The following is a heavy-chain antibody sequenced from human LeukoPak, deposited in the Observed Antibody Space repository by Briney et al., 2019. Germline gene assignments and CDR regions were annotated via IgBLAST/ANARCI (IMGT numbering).Heavy chain of an antibody. CDR1: GFTFSNYA. Sequence: GGSLRLSCAASGFTFSNYAMSWVRQAPGKGLEWVSAVRGGGDTFYADSVKGRFTISRDNSKKKVYLQMNSLRADDSAVYYCAKVGGPTRDMDVWGKGTTVSASS. CDR2: VRGGGDT. CDR3: AKVGGPTRDMDV. V-gene: IGHV3-23*01. D-gene: IGHD3-16*01. J-gene: IGHJ6*04.